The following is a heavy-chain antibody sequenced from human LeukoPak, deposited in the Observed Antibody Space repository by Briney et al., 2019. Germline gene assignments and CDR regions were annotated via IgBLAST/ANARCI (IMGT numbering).Heavy chain of an antibody. V-gene: IGHV3-23*01. J-gene: IGHJ4*02. Sequence: GGSLRLSCAASGFTFNSYAMSWVRQAPGKGLEWVSAISGSGGSTYYADSVKGRFTISRDNSKNTLYLQMNSLRAEDTAVYYCAKDPLIVVVPAAMELWGQGTLVTVSS. CDR2: ISGSGGST. CDR1: GFTFNSYA. D-gene: IGHD2-2*01. CDR3: AKDPLIVVVPAAMEL.